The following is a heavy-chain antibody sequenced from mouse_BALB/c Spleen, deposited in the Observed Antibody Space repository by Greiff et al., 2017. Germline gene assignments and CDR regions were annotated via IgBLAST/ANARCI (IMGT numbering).Heavy chain of an antibody. D-gene: IGHD2-1*01. CDR1: GYTFTDYE. Sequence: VQLVESGAELVRPGASVTLSCKASGYTFTDYEMHWVKQTPVHGLEWIGAIDPETGGTAYNQKFKGKATLTADKSSSTAYMELRSLTSEDSAVYYCTREGNYGSWFAYWGQGTLVTVSA. CDR2: IDPETGGT. CDR3: TREGNYGSWFAY. V-gene: IGHV1-15*01. J-gene: IGHJ3*01.